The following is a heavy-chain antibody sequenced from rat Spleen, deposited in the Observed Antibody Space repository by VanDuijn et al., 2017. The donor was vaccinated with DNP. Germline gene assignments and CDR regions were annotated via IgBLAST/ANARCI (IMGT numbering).Heavy chain of an antibody. V-gene: IGHV5-31*01. J-gene: IGHJ2*01. CDR2: ITNTVDST. CDR3: TSNPHIRTAAPFDY. CDR1: GFIFNTHW. Sequence: EVKLVESGGGLVQPGRSLKLSCAASGFIFNTHWMTWIRQAPGKGLEWVASITNTVDSTYYSDSVKGRFSISRDNAKSTLYLKVNSLRSEDTATYYCTSNPHIRTAAPFDYWGQGVMVTVSS. D-gene: IGHD3-8*01.